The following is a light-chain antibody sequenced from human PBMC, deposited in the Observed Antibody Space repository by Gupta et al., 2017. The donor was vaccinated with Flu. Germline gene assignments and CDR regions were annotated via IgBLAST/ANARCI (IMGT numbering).Light chain of an antibody. J-gene: IGLJ1*01. V-gene: IGLV2-14*01. CDR2: EVN. Sequence: QSALTQPASVSVSPGQSTTISCTGTNSDIGTYNYVSWYQQHPGKAPELMIYEVNNRPSGVSNRFSGSKSGNTASLTISRLQAEDEADYYCSSYTSTTTLVFGSGTQVTVL. CDR3: SSYTSTTTLV. CDR1: NSDIGTYNY.